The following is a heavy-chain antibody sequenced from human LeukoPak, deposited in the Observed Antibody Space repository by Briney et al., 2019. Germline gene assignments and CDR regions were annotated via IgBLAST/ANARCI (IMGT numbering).Heavy chain of an antibody. Sequence: SETLSLTRAVYGGSFSGYYWSWIRQPPGKGLEWIGEINHSGSTNYNPSLKSRVTISVDTSKNQFSLKLSSVTAADTAVYYCARGSAMLTRWGQGTLVTVSS. CDR2: INHSGST. D-gene: IGHD5-18*01. V-gene: IGHV4-34*01. CDR1: GGSFSGYY. CDR3: ARGSAMLTR. J-gene: IGHJ4*02.